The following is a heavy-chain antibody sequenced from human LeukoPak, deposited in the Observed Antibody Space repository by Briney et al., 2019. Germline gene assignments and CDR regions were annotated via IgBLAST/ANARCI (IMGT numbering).Heavy chain of an antibody. CDR2: ISGSGGST. D-gene: IGHD3-22*01. V-gene: IGHV3-23*01. CDR3: AKRHYYDTSGYPSFDN. CDR1: GFTFSSYA. Sequence: GSLRLSCAASGFTFSSYAMSWVRQAPGKGLEWVSAISGSGGSTYYADSVKGRFTISRDNSKNTLYLQMNSLRAEDTAVYYCAKRHYYDTSGYPSFDNWGQGTLVTVSS. J-gene: IGHJ5*02.